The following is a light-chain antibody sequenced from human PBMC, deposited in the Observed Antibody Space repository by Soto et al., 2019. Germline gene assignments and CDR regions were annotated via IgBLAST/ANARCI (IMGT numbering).Light chain of an antibody. V-gene: IGKV1-12*01. CDR3: QQANSFPFT. J-gene: IGKJ3*01. CDR2: AAS. CDR1: QGIRSW. Sequence: DIQMTQSPSSVSASVGDRVTITCRASQGIRSWLAWYQQKPGKAPKLLIYAASSLQSGVSSRFSGSGSGTDFTLTISSLQPDDFATYYCQQANSFPFTFGPGTQVDIK.